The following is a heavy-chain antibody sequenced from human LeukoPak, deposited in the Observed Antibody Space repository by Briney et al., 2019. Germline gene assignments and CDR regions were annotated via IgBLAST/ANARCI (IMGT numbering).Heavy chain of an antibody. Sequence: SETLSLTCTVSGYSISSGYYWGWIRQPPGKGLEWIGSIYHSGSTYYNPSLKSRVTISVDTSKNQFSLKLSSVTAADTAVYYCAGPRFWGQGTLVTVSS. V-gene: IGHV4-38-2*02. CDR2: IYHSGST. CDR3: AGPRF. J-gene: IGHJ4*02. CDR1: GYSISSGYY.